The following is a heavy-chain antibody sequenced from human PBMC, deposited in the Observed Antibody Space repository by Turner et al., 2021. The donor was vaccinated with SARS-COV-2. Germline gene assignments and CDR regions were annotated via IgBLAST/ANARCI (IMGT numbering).Heavy chain of an antibody. V-gene: IGHV3-21*01. CDR2: MSSRISYI. CDR1: GFTFSSYS. J-gene: IGHJ6*02. Sequence: EVQLVESGGGLVKPAGSLRLPCAASGFTFSSYSMNWVRQAPGKGLEWVSSMSSRISYIYYADSVKGRFTISRDNAKNSLYLQMNSMRAEDTAVYYCARGDDFWRGYSSYGMDVWGQGTTVTVSS. D-gene: IGHD3-3*01. CDR3: ARGDDFWRGYSSYGMDV.